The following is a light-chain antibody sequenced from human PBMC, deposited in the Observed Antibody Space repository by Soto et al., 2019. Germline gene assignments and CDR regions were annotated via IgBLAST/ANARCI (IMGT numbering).Light chain of an antibody. CDR2: DVS. CDR3: AAWDDSLNGYV. V-gene: IGLV2-14*01. J-gene: IGLJ1*01. CDR1: SSDVGGYNY. Sequence: QSALTQPASVSGSPGQSITISCTGTSSDVGGYNYVSWYQQYPGKVPKLMIYDVSYRPSGVPDRFSGSKSGTSASLAISGLQSEDEADYYCAAWDDSLNGYVFGTGTKVTVL.